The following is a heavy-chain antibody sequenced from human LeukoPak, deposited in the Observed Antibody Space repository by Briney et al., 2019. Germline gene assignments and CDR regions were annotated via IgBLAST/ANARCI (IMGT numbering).Heavy chain of an antibody. J-gene: IGHJ4*02. CDR3: ARGTPDLLRYFDWLLIYFDY. D-gene: IGHD3-9*01. CDR1: GGSFSGYY. Sequence: SETLSLTCAVYGGSFSGYYWSWIRQPPGKGLEWIGEINDSGSTNYNPSLKSRVTISVDPSKNQFSLKLSSVTAADTAVYYCARGTPDLLRYFDWLLIYFDYWGQGTLVTVSS. V-gene: IGHV4-34*01. CDR2: INDSGST.